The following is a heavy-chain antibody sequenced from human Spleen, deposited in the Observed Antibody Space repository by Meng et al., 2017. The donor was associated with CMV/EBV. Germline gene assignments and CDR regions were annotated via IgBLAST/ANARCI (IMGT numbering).Heavy chain of an antibody. CDR2: VSGHGDNT. V-gene: IGHV1-18*01. CDR1: NYSSATYV. CDR3: ARGIAGGSFDY. D-gene: IGHD1-26*01. Sequence: SCKTSNYSSATYVISWVRQAPGQSLEWMGWVSGHGDNTNYAQILRDRVTMTTDISMTTASMELRSLRSDDTAVYYCARGIAGGSFDYWGQGTLVTVSS. J-gene: IGHJ4*02.